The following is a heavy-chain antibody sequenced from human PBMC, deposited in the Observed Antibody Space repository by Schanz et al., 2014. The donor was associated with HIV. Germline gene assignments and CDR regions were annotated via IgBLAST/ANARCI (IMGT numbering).Heavy chain of an antibody. J-gene: IGHJ4*02. D-gene: IGHD1-26*01. CDR1: GGTFSSSA. CDR3: ATGPGLVGAIDY. V-gene: IGHV1-69*01. Sequence: QVQLLQSGAEVKKPGSSVTVSCTASGGTFSSSAISWVRQAPGQGLEWMGAIIPVFGTRNYAQRFQGRVTITADDSISTAYMEVSSLRSEDTAVYYCATGPGLVGAIDYWGQGTLVIVSS. CDR2: IIPVFGTR.